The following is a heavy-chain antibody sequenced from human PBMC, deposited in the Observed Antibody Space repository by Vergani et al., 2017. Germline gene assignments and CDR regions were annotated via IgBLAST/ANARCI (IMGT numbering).Heavy chain of an antibody. CDR1: GFTFSSYG. D-gene: IGHD3-9*01. V-gene: IGHV3-30*03. CDR2: ISYDGSNK. CDR3: ARDPYFGWYFDL. Sequence: QVQLVESGGGVVQPGRSLRLSCAASGFTFSSYGMHWVRQAPGKGLEWVAVISYDGSNKYYADSVKGRFTISRDNSKNTLYLQMNSLRAEDTALYYCARDPYFGWYFDLWGRGTLVTVSS. J-gene: IGHJ2*01.